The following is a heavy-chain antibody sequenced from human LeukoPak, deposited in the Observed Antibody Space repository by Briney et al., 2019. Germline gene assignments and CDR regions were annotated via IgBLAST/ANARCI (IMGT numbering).Heavy chain of an antibody. CDR2: IDYSGST. V-gene: IGHV4-39*01. CDR3: ASVDVVVVAASHAFDI. D-gene: IGHD2-15*01. CDR1: GGSISSSSYY. J-gene: IGHJ3*02. Sequence: LSETLSLTCTVSGGSISSSSYYWGWIRQPPGKGLGWIGSIDYSGSTYYNPSLKSRVTISVDTSKNQFSLKLSSVTAADTAVYYCASVDVVVVAASHAFDIWGQGTMVTVSS.